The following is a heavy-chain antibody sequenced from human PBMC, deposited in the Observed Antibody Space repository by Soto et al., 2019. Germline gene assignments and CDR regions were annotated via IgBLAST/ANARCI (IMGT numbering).Heavy chain of an antibody. Sequence: AGGSLRLSCAASGFTFSSYAMHWVRQAPGKGLEWVAVISYDGSNKYYADSVKGRFTISRDNSKNTLYLQMNSLRAEDTAVYYCAGGGWTYDFWSGYYTQGDGHWFDPWGQGTLVTVSS. CDR1: GFTFSSYA. J-gene: IGHJ5*02. D-gene: IGHD3-3*01. CDR2: ISYDGSNK. CDR3: AGGGWTYDFWSGYYTQGDGHWFDP. V-gene: IGHV3-30-3*01.